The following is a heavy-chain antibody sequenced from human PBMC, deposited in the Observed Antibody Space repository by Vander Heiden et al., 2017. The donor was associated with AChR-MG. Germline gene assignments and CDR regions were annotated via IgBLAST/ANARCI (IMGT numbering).Heavy chain of an antibody. Sequence: QVQPAQSGAEVKKPGASVKVPAKVSGYPPPEFSMHGVRQAPGKGLEWMGGFDPEDGETIYAQKVQGRVTMTEDTSTDTAYMELSSLRSEDTAVYYCATVRVGAQYNWFDPWGQGTLVTVSS. D-gene: IGHD1-26*01. CDR2: FDPEDGET. V-gene: IGHV1-24*01. CDR1: GYPPPEFS. J-gene: IGHJ5*02. CDR3: ATVRVGAQYNWFDP.